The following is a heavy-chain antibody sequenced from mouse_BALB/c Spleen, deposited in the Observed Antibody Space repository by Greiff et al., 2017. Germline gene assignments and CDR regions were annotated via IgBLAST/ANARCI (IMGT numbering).Heavy chain of an antibody. CDR1: GFTFSSYG. CDR3: ARGCLRGWFAY. V-gene: IGHV5-6-3*01. J-gene: IGHJ3*01. CDR2: INSNGGST. Sequence: EVMLVESGGGLVQPGGSLKLSCAASGFTFSSYGMSWVRQTPDKRLELVATINSNGGSTYYPDSVKGRFTISRDNAKNTLYLQMSSLKSEDTAMYYCARGCLRGWFAYWGQGTLVTVSA. D-gene: IGHD2-2*01.